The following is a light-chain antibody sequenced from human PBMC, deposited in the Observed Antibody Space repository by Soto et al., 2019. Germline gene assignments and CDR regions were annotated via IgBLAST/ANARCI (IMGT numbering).Light chain of an antibody. J-gene: IGKJ4*01. CDR3: QQRSNWPPLT. CDR1: QSVSSY. CDR2: DAS. Sequence: EIVLTQSPATLSLSPGERATLSCRASQSVSSYLAWYQQKHGQAPRLLIYDASNRATGIPARFSGSGSGTDFTLTISSLEPEDVAVDYCQQRSNWPPLTFGGGTKVEI. V-gene: IGKV3-11*01.